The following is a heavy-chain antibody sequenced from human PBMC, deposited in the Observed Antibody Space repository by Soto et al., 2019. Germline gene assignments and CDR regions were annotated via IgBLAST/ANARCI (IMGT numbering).Heavy chain of an antibody. CDR3: AKYPLIIAARLRVNYYYYMDV. D-gene: IGHD6-6*01. CDR1: GFTFSSYA. J-gene: IGHJ6*03. Sequence: EVQLLESGGGLVQPGGSLRLSCAASGFTFSSYAMSWVRQAPGKGLEWVSAISGSGGSTYYADSVKGRFTISRDNSKNTLYLQMNSLRAEDTAVYYCAKYPLIIAARLRVNYYYYMDVWGKGTTVTVSS. V-gene: IGHV3-23*01. CDR2: ISGSGGST.